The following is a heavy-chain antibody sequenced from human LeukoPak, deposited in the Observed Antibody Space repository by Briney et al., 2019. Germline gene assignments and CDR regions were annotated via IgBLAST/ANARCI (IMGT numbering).Heavy chain of an antibody. CDR2: IRYDGSNK. CDR3: AKVWGDIWNEVTPFDY. V-gene: IGHV3-30*02. CDR1: GFTFSSYG. D-gene: IGHD1-20*01. Sequence: GGSLRLSCAASGFTFSSYGMHWVRQAPGKGLEWVAFIRYDGSNKYYADSVKGRFTISRDNSKNTLYLQMNSLRAEDTAVYYCAKVWGDIWNEVTPFDYWGQGTLVTVSS. J-gene: IGHJ4*02.